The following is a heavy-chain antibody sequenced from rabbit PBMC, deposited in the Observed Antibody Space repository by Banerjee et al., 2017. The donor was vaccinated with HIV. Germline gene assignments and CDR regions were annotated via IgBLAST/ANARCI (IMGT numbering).Heavy chain of an antibody. Sequence: QEQLEESGGDLVKPEGSLTLTCTASGFSFSSSYWICWVRQAPGKGLEWIGCIYAGSSGSTYYASWAKGRFTISTTSSTTVTLQMTSLTAADTATYFCARDLAGVIGWNFGLWGPGTLVTVS. CDR1: GFSFSSSYW. CDR3: ARDLAGVIGWNFGL. CDR2: IYAGSSGST. V-gene: IGHV1S45*01. J-gene: IGHJ4*01. D-gene: IGHD4-1*01.